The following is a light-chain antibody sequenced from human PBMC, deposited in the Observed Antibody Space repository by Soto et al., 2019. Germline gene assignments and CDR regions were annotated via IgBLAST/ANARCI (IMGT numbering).Light chain of an antibody. CDR3: QQRTNWPRGFT. Sequence: EIVLTQSPATLSLSPGERATLSCRASQSVDSDLAWYQHKPGQAPRLLIHDASNRATGVPVRFSGSGSGTDFTLTISSLEPEDFAVYYCQQRTNWPRGFTFGPGTKVDIK. V-gene: IGKV3-11*01. CDR2: DAS. CDR1: QSVDSD. J-gene: IGKJ3*01.